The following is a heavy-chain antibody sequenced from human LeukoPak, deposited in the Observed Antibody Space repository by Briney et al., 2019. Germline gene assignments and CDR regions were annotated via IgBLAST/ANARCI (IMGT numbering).Heavy chain of an antibody. CDR1: GFTFSKYW. Sequence: PGGSLRLSCAASGFTFSKYWMRWVRQAPGKGLDWVAKINEGGSEKHHVDSVKGRFTISRDNAKNSLYLQMNGLRVEDTAVYYCARYDGYDLRYWGQGTLVTVSS. CDR2: INEGGSEK. D-gene: IGHD5-12*01. CDR3: ARYDGYDLRY. J-gene: IGHJ4*02. V-gene: IGHV3-7*02.